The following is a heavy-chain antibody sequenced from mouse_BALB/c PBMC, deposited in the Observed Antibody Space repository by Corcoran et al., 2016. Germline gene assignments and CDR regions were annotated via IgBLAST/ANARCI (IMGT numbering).Heavy chain of an antibody. CDR2: ISYDGSN. Sequence: DVQLQESGPGLVKPSQSLSLTCSVTGYSITSGYYWNWIRQFPGNKLEWMGYISYDGSNNYNPSLKNRISITRDTSKNQFFLKLNSVTTEDTATYCCAYGNYWYFDVWGAGTTVTVSS. V-gene: IGHV3-6*02. CDR1: GYSITSGYY. D-gene: IGHD2-1*01. J-gene: IGHJ1*01. CDR3: AYGNYWYFDV.